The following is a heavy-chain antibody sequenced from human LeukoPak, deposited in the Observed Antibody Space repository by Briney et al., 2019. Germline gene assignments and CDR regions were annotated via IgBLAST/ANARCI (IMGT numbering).Heavy chain of an antibody. D-gene: IGHD3-22*01. V-gene: IGHV3-30*03. CDR1: GFTFTTYG. Sequence: GGSLRLSCAASGFTFTTYGMYWVRQAPGKGLEWVAVISYDGSFKYYVDSVKGRFTISRDNSKNTLYLQMNSLRAEDTAVYYCAREDYYDSSGYYRGAFDIWGQGTMVTVSS. CDR3: AREDYYDSSGYYRGAFDI. J-gene: IGHJ3*02. CDR2: ISYDGSFK.